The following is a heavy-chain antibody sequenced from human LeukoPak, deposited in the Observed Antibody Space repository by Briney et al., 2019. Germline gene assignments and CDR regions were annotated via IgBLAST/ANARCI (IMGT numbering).Heavy chain of an antibody. CDR1: GGSISSGGYS. CDR3: ARAGYSYGYFDY. J-gene: IGHJ4*02. CDR2: IYHSGST. D-gene: IGHD5-18*01. Sequence: SQTLSLTRAVSGGSISSGGYSWSWIRQPPGKGLEWIGYIYHSGSTYYNPSLKSRVTISVDRSKNQFSLKLSSVTAADTAVYYCARAGYSYGYFDYWGQGTLVTVSS. V-gene: IGHV4-30-2*01.